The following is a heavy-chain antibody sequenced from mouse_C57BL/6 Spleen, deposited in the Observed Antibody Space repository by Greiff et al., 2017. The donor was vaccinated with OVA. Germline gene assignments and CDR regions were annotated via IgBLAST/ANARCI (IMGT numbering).Heavy chain of an antibody. CDR1: GYTFTDYN. CDR3: ASSKGYAPFAY. V-gene: IGHV1-18*01. Sequence: VQLQQSGPELVKPGASVKIPCKASGYTFTDYNMDWVKQSHGKSLEWIGDINPNNGGTIYNQKFKGKATLTVDKSSSTAYMELRSLTSEDTAVYYCASSKGYAPFAYWGQGTLVTVSA. J-gene: IGHJ3*01. CDR2: INPNNGGT. D-gene: IGHD2-14*01.